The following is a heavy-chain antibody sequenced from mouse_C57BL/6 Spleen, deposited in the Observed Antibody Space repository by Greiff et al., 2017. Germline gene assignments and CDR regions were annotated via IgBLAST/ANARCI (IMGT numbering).Heavy chain of an antibody. V-gene: IGHV1-15*01. CDR3: TRTVVDWYFDV. Sequence: QVQLKESGAELVRPGASVTLSCKASGYTFTDYEMHWVKQTPVHGLEWIGAIDPETGGTAYNQKFKGKAILTADKSSSTAYMERRSLTSEDSAVYYCTRTVVDWYFDVWGTGTTVTVSS. CDR2: IDPETGGT. CDR1: GYTFTDYE. J-gene: IGHJ1*03. D-gene: IGHD1-1*01.